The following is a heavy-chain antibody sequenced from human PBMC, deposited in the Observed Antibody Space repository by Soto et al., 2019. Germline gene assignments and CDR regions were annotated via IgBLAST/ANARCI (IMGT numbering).Heavy chain of an antibody. J-gene: IGHJ5*02. Sequence: GESLKISCTGFGYTFTTFWISWVRQMPGRGLEWMGRIDPRDSYTNYSPSFQGHVTISVDKSISTAYLQWGSLKASDTAMYCCARLYCSSSTCDSWFDPWGQGTLVTVSS. V-gene: IGHV5-10-1*01. CDR1: GYTFTTFW. CDR3: ARLYCSSSTCDSWFDP. D-gene: IGHD2-2*01. CDR2: IDPRDSYT.